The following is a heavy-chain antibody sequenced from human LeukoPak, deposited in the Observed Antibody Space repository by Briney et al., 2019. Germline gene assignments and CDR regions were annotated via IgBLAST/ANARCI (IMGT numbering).Heavy chain of an antibody. D-gene: IGHD3-22*01. CDR1: VXTFSSYG. Sequence: PGGSLRLSCAASVXTFSSYGMHWVRQALGKGLEWVAVVWYDGSNKYYADSVKGLFTLSRDNSTNTLYLQMNSLRDEDTAVYYCARDGSGLITTGYFDYWGQGTLVTVSS. CDR3: ARDGSGLITTGYFDY. V-gene: IGHV3-33*01. CDR2: VWYDGSNK. J-gene: IGHJ4*02.